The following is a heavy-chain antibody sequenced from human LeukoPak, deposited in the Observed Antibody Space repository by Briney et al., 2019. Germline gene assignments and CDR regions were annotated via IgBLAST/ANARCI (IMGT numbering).Heavy chain of an antibody. D-gene: IGHD6-19*01. V-gene: IGHV3-21*01. CDR2: IRSSSSYI. Sequence: GRSLRLSCAASGFTFSSYSMNWVRQAPGKGLEWVSFIRSSSSYIYYADSVKGRFTISRDNAKNSLYLQMNSLRAEDTAVYYCARPGIAVAGEFFDYWGQGTLVTVSS. J-gene: IGHJ4*02. CDR1: GFTFSSYS. CDR3: ARPGIAVAGEFFDY.